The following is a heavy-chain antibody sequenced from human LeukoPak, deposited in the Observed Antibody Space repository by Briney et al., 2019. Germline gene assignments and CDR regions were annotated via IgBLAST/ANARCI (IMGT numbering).Heavy chain of an antibody. CDR2: IYYNGST. CDR1: GGSISSYY. D-gene: IGHD2-15*01. CDR3: AGVGSYYNYYYGMDV. J-gene: IGHJ6*02. Sequence: SETLSLTCTVSGGSISSYYWSWIRQPPGKGLEWIGNIYYNGSTNYSPSLKSRVTISVDTSKNQFSLKLSSVTAADTAVYYCAGVGSYYNYYYGMDVWGQGTTVTVSS. V-gene: IGHV4-59*08.